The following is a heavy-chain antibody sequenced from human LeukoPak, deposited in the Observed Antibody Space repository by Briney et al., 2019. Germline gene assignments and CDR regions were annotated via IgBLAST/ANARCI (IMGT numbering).Heavy chain of an antibody. V-gene: IGHV3-48*04. CDR1: GFTFSGYS. CDR3: ARDSGSYDY. J-gene: IGHJ4*02. CDR2: ISGSSSII. D-gene: IGHD1-26*01. Sequence: GGSLRLSCEASGFTFSGYSMNWVRQAPGKGLEWVSFISGSSSIIHYADSVKGRFTISRDNAKNSLYLRMNSLRAEDTAVYYCARDSGSYDYWGQGTLVTVSS.